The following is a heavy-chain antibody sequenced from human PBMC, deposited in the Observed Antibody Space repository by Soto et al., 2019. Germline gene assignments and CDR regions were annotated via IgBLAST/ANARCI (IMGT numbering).Heavy chain of an antibody. CDR1: GFTLSDHY. Sequence: LRLSCAASGFTLSDHYMIWMRQAPGKGLEWVGYSSNSGSFTRYADSVKGRFSISRDNAKSSLYLQISSLRGDDTATYYCVKSGDNYNLLDYWGQGTPVTVSS. CDR3: VKSGDNYNLLDY. V-gene: IGHV3-11*06. D-gene: IGHD1-1*01. J-gene: IGHJ4*02. CDR2: SSNSGSFT.